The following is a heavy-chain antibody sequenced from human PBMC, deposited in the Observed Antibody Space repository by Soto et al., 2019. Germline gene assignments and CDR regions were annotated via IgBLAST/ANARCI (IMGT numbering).Heavy chain of an antibody. D-gene: IGHD3-10*01. CDR3: ARHNYGSGSTYFDY. J-gene: IGHJ4*02. CDR1: GGSISSYY. V-gene: IGHV4-59*08. CDR2: IYYSGST. Sequence: LSLTCPVSGGSISSYYWSWIRQPPGKGLEWIGYIYYSGSTNYNPSLKSRVTISVDTSKNQFSLKLNSMTAADTAVYYCARHNYGSGSTYFDYWGQGTLVTVSS.